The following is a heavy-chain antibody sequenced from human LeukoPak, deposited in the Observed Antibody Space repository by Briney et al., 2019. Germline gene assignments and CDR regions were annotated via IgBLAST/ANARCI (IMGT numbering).Heavy chain of an antibody. CDR2: ISGSGGST. V-gene: IGHV3-23*01. CDR3: AKVLSSGWYVD. D-gene: IGHD6-19*01. Sequence: GGSLRLSCAASGFIFSNYWMHWVRQAPGKGLEWVSAISGSGGSTYYADSVKGRFTISRDNSKNTLYLQMNSLRAEDTAVYYCAKVLSSGWYVDWGQGTLVTVSS. CDR1: GFIFSNYW. J-gene: IGHJ4*02.